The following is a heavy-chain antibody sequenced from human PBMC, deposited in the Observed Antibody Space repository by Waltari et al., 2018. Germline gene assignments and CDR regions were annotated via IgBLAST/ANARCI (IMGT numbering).Heavy chain of an antibody. J-gene: IGHJ4*02. D-gene: IGHD1-26*01. CDR1: GFTFSDYN. CDR3: ARDIVGVQGIDY. V-gene: IGHV3-21*01. CDR2: ITTGSSYI. Sequence: EVQLAESGGGLVKPGGSLRLSCAASGFTFSDYNMNWVRQAPGKGLEWVSSITTGSSYIYYADSVKGRFTIFRDNAKNSVFLQMNSLRPEDTAVYYCARDIVGVQGIDYWGQGTPVTVSS.